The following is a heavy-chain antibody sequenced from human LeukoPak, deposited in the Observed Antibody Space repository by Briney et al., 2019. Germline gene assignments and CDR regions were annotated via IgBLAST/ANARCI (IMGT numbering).Heavy chain of an antibody. CDR2: IYHSGST. D-gene: IGHD4-23*01. V-gene: IGHV4-4*02. J-gene: IGHJ4*02. CDR1: GGSISSSNW. CDR3: ARVSRVGGNPSPDRAPFCDY. Sequence: PSETLSLTCAVSGGSISSSNWWSWVRQPPGKGLEWIGEIYHSGSTNYNPSLKSRVTISVDKSKNQFSLKLSSVTAADTAVYYCARVSRVGGNPSPDRAPFCDYWGQGTLVTVSS.